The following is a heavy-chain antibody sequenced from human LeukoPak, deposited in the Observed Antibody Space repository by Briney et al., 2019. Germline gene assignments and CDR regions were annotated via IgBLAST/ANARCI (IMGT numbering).Heavy chain of an antibody. CDR1: GGSFSSYF. CDR3: ARQLGDRLPFDY. D-gene: IGHD2-21*01. CDR2: IYYSGST. Sequence: SETLSLTCTVSGGSFSSYFWSWIRQPPGKGLEWSGYIYYSGSTHYNSSLKSRVTISLDTSRNQFSLKLSSVTAADTAVYYCARQLGDRLPFDYWGQGTLVTASS. J-gene: IGHJ4*02. V-gene: IGHV4-59*01.